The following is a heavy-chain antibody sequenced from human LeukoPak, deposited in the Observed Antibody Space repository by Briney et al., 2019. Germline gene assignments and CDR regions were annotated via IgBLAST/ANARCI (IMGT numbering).Heavy chain of an antibody. J-gene: IGHJ4*02. Sequence: GASAKVSCKASGYTFTGFYLHWVRQAPGQGLEWMGWIHPDSGGTNYAQRFQGRVTLTRDTSISTAYMELSRLRSDDSAVYYCTREDYWGQGTLVTVSS. CDR2: IHPDSGGT. CDR3: TREDY. V-gene: IGHV1-2*02. CDR1: GYTFTGFY.